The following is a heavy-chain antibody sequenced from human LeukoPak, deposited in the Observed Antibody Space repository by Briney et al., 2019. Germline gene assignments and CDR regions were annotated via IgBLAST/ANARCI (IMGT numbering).Heavy chain of an antibody. CDR2: IYPGDYET. J-gene: IGHJ4*02. D-gene: IGHD2-21*02. V-gene: IGHV5-51*01. CDR1: GYSFSDYW. Sequence: GESLKISCEGSGYSFSDYWIGWVRQMPVKGLEWMGIIYPGDYETRYSPSFQGLVTISVDKSISTAYLQWSSLKASDTAMYYCAIPPGYCGNDCSFDHWGQGTLVTVSS. CDR3: AIPPGYCGNDCSFDH.